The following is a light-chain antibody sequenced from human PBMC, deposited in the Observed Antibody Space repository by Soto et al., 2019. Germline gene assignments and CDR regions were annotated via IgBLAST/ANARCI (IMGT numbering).Light chain of an antibody. Sequence: QSALIQPRSVSGSXXXXXXXSCTGTSSDVGVYKYVSWYRQLPGKAPQLMIYDVITRPSGVPDRFSGSKSGNTASLTISGLQADDEADYYCCSYAGDYTFVFGTGTKVTVL. CDR3: CSYAGDYTFV. CDR2: DVI. V-gene: IGLV2-11*01. J-gene: IGLJ1*01. CDR1: SSDVGVYKY.